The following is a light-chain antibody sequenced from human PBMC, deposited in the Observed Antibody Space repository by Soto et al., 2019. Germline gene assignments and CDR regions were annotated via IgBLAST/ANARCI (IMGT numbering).Light chain of an antibody. CDR1: NGHSSYA. Sequence: QPVLTQSPSASASLGASVKLTCTLTNGHSSYAIAWHQQQPEKGLRYLMKLNSDGSHSKGDGIPDRFSGSSSGAERYLTISSLQSEDEADYYCQTWGTGIQVFGGGTKLTVL. V-gene: IGLV4-69*01. CDR2: LNSDGSH. J-gene: IGLJ3*02. CDR3: QTWGTGIQV.